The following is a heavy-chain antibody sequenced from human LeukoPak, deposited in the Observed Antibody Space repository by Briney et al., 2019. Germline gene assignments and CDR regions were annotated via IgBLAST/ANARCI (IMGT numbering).Heavy chain of an antibody. CDR3: ARSRSSIVVGATGY. CDR1: GYTFTGYY. V-gene: IGHV1-2*02. D-gene: IGHD1-26*01. J-gene: IGHJ4*02. Sequence: ASVKVSRKASGYTFTGYYMHWVRQAPGQGLEWMGWINPNSGGTNYAQKFQGRVTMTRDTSISTAYMELSRLRSDDTAVYYCARSRSSIVVGATGYWGQGTLVTVSS. CDR2: INPNSGGT.